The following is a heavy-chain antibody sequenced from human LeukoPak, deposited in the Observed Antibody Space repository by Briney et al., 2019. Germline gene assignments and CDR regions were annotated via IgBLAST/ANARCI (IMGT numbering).Heavy chain of an antibody. D-gene: IGHD3-16*01. CDR2: ISGSGGST. CDR3: ANGEITFGVPGAFDI. J-gene: IGHJ3*02. Sequence: GGSLRLSCAASGFTFSSYAMSWVRQAPGKGLEGVSAISGSGGSTYYADSVKGRFTISRDNSKNTLYLQMNSLRAEDTAVYYCANGEITFGVPGAFDIWGQGTMVTVSS. CDR1: GFTFSSYA. V-gene: IGHV3-23*01.